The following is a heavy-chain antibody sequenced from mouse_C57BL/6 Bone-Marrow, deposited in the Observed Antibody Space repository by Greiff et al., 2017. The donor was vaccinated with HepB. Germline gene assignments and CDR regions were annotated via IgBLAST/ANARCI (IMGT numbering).Heavy chain of an antibody. Sequence: VQVVESGPGLVQPSQSLSITCTVSGFSLTSYGVHWVRQSPGKGLEWLGVIWSGGSTDYNAAFISRLSISKDNSKSQVFFKMNSLQADDTAIYYCARKNYGNYWAMDYWGQGTSVTVSS. J-gene: IGHJ4*01. CDR2: IWSGGST. V-gene: IGHV2-2*01. CDR1: GFSLTSYG. CDR3: ARKNYGNYWAMDY. D-gene: IGHD2-1*01.